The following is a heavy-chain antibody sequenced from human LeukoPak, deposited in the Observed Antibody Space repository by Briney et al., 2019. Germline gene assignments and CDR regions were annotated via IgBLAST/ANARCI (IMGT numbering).Heavy chain of an antibody. V-gene: IGHV5-51*01. CDR3: ARFSGAKGDY. J-gene: IGHJ4*01. Sequence: GESLKISCTGSGYTFSSYWIGWVRQMPGKGLEWMGIIYPGDSDTRYSPSFQGQVTISADKSISTAYPQWSSLKASDSAMYHCARFSGAKGDYWGHGTLVTVSS. CDR2: IYPGDSDT. CDR1: GYTFSSYW. D-gene: IGHD4/OR15-4a*01.